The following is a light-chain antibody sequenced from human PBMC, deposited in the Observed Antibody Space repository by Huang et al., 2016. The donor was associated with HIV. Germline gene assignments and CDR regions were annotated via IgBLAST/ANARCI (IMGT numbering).Light chain of an antibody. Sequence: EIVLTQSPDFQSVTPKEKITITCRASQNIGNSLHWYQQKPDQSPQLRIKYASQTISGVPSRFSGSGSGTDFTLTINTPEAGDAATYYCHQSSSLPYTFGQGTKLEIK. CDR3: HQSSSLPYT. CDR2: YAS. CDR1: QNIGNS. J-gene: IGKJ2*01. V-gene: IGKV6-21*02.